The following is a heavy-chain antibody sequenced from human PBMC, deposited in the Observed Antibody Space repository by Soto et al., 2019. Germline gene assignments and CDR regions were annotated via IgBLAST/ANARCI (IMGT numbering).Heavy chain of an antibody. CDR2: IPYDGSDK. Sequence: GWSLRLSCASSVFTFGSYVMHWVRQDPGKGLEWVAVIPYDGSDKYYADSVKGRFTVSRDNSKNTLYLQMISLRAEDTAVYYCAKGAYHPYYYYGMDVWGQGTTVTVSS. J-gene: IGHJ6*01. CDR3: AKGAYHPYYYYGMDV. V-gene: IGHV3-30*18. CDR1: VFTFGSYV. D-gene: IGHD2-21*01.